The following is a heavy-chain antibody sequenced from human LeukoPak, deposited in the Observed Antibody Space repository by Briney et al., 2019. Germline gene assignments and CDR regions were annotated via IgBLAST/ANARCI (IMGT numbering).Heavy chain of an antibody. J-gene: IGHJ4*02. CDR1: GYTFTGYY. D-gene: IGHD3-10*01. Sequence: ASVKVSCKASGYTFTGYYIHWLRQAPGQGLEWMGFIYPNSGGTNYAQKFQGRVTMTRDTSISTAYMELSSLTSDDTAVYYCARDLEGYHYGSGNYLQWGQGTLITVSS. CDR2: IYPNSGGT. CDR3: ARDLEGYHYGSGNYLQ. V-gene: IGHV1-2*02.